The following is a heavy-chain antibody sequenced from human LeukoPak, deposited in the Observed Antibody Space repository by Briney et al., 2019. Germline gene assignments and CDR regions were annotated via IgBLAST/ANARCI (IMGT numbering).Heavy chain of an antibody. Sequence: AGSLRLSCAASAFTFSSYGMQWVRHPPGKGLEWVAVIRLDGSNKYYDDSVKGRFPISRNNSKNTLYLQMNSLKAKDTPVYYCARTSGTTTYFNFGMDVWGQG. D-gene: IGHD1-7*01. J-gene: IGHJ6*02. V-gene: IGHV3-33*01. CDR2: IRLDGSNK. CDR3: ARTSGTTTYFNFGMDV. CDR1: AFTFSSYG.